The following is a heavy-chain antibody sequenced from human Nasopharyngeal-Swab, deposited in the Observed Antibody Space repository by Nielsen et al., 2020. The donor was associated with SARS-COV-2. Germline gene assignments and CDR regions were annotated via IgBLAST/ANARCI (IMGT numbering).Heavy chain of an antibody. CDR2: IDPSDSST. V-gene: IGHV5-10-1*01. CDR1: GYDFKNYW. J-gene: IGHJ3*02. D-gene: IGHD3-16*01. CDR3: ARPIFGTDSFDI. Sequence: GGSLRLSCQGSGYDFKNYWINWVRQMPGKGLEWMGRIDPSDSSTNYSPSFQGRVLISADKSTKTAFLQWRTLKPSDTAMYLCARPIFGTDSFDIWGRGTLVNVFS.